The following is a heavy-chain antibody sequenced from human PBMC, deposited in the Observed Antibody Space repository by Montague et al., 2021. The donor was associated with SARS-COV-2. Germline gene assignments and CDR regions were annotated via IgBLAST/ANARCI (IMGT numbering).Heavy chain of an antibody. J-gene: IGHJ4*02. Sequence: SETLSLTCAVYDGSFSDYSWTWISHPPGRGLDGVGGINNRGSTNYNPSLKIRVTISVATSKNQFSLKMTSVTAAEQAVYYCARGRQHINMVVVVVTGGEYYFDFWGQGTLVAVSS. CDR2: INNRGST. CDR1: DGSFSDYS. D-gene: IGHD3-22*01. CDR3: ARGRQHINMVVVVVTGGEYYFDF. V-gene: IGHV4-34*01.